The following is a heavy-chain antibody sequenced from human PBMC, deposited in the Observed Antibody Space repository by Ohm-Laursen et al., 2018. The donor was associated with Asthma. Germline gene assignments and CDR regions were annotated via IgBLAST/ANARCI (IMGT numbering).Heavy chain of an antibody. CDR2: ISWNSGGI. Sequence: SLRLSCAASGFTFDDYGMHWVRQAPGRGLEWVSGISWNSGGIGYADSVKGRFTISRDNAKNSLYLQMNSLRPDDTAFYYCTKGRLSIVGTNFYYWGQGTQVTVSS. V-gene: IGHV3-9*01. CDR1: GFTFDDYG. D-gene: IGHD5-12*01. J-gene: IGHJ4*02. CDR3: TKGRLSIVGTNFYY.